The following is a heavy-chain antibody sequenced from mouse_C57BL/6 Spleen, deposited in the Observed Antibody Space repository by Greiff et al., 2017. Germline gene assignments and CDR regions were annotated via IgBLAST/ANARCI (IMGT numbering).Heavy chain of an antibody. CDR1: GYTFTSYW. CDR3: ARSGAGYIDY. CDR2: IYPSDSET. D-gene: IGHD3-1*01. J-gene: IGHJ2*01. V-gene: IGHV1-61*01. Sequence: QVQLQQPGAELVRPGSSVKPSCKASGYTFTSYWMDWVKQRPGQGLEWIGNIYPSDSETHYNQKFKDKATLTVDKSSSTAYMQLSSLTSEDSAVYYCARSGAGYIDYWGQGTTLTVSS.